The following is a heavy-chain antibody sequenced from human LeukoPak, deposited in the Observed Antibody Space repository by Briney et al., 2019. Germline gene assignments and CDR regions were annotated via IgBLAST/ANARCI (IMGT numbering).Heavy chain of an antibody. CDR3: IRGTVGAPGNDY. D-gene: IGHD1-26*01. CDR2: IDTDGSFT. Sequence: QSGGSLRLSCAASGFTFSSYWMHWVRQAPGKGLVWVSRIDTDGSFTSYADSVRGRFTISRDNAKNTLYLQMSSLRAEDTAVYYCIRGTVGAPGNDYWGQGTLVTVSS. J-gene: IGHJ4*02. CDR1: GFTFSSYW. V-gene: IGHV3-74*01.